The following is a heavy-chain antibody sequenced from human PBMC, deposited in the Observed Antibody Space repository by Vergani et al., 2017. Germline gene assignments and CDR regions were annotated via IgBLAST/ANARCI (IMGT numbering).Heavy chain of an antibody. D-gene: IGHD2-2*02. CDR3: ARAHLVVVPAAIRNYYYYMDV. CDR1: GYSFTSYW. Sequence: EVQLVQSGAEVKKPGESLKISCKGSGYSFTSYWIGWVRQMPGKGLEWMGIIYPGDSDTRYSPSFQGQVTISADKSISTAYLQWSSLKASDTAVYYCARAHLVVVPAAIRNYYYYMDVWGKGTTVTVSS. J-gene: IGHJ6*03. V-gene: IGHV5-51*01. CDR2: IYPGDSDT.